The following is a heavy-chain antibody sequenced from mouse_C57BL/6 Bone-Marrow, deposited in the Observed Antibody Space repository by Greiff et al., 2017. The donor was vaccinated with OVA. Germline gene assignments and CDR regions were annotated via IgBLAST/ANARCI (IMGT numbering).Heavy chain of an antibody. Sequence: VKLMESGPELVKPGASVKISCKASGYAFSSSWMNWVKQRPGKGLEWIGRIYPGDGDTNYNGKFKGKATLTADKSSSTAYMQLSSLTSEDSAVYFCARGDYSNYGRIDYWGQGTTLTVSS. D-gene: IGHD2-5*01. CDR3: ARGDYSNYGRIDY. CDR2: IYPGDGDT. CDR1: GYAFSSSW. J-gene: IGHJ2*01. V-gene: IGHV1-82*01.